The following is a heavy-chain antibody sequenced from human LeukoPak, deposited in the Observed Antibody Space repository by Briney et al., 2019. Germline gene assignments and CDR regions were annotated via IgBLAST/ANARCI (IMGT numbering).Heavy chain of an antibody. CDR3: ARDGYNSHFDS. J-gene: IGHJ4*02. CDR1: GFTFTNYW. V-gene: IGHV3-7*01. Sequence: PGGSLRLSCAASGFTFTNYWMSWVRQAPGKGLELVANIKQDRSEKYYVDSVKGRFTISRDNAKNSLYLQMNSLRAEDTAVYYCARDGYNSHFDSWGQGTLVTVSS. D-gene: IGHD5-24*01. CDR2: IKQDRSEK.